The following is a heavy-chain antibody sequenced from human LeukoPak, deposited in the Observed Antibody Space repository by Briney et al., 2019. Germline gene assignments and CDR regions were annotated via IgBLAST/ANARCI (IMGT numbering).Heavy chain of an antibody. Sequence: GGSLKLSCAASGFTFSGSAMHWVRQASGEGLEWVGRIRSKANSYATAYAASVKGRFTISRDDSKNTAYLQMNSLKTEDTAVYYCTRQAAATFLDYWGQGTLVTVSS. D-gene: IGHD3-16*01. J-gene: IGHJ4*02. V-gene: IGHV3-73*01. CDR1: GFTFSGSA. CDR2: IRSKANSYAT. CDR3: TRQAAATFLDY.